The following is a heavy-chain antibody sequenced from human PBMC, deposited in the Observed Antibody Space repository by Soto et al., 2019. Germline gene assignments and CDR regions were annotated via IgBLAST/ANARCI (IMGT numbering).Heavy chain of an antibody. J-gene: IGHJ4*02. CDR2: GYHSGSS. V-gene: IGHV4-59*01. CDR1: GASMKSYF. CDR3: ARVSPTFDYFDY. Sequence: SETLSLTCTVSGASMKSYFWTWVRQPPGKGLEWIGYGYHSGSSNYSPSLKSRVSISVDTSENQFSLNLSSMTAADTAVYYCARVSPTFDYFDYRGQGIVVTVSS. D-gene: IGHD3-10*02.